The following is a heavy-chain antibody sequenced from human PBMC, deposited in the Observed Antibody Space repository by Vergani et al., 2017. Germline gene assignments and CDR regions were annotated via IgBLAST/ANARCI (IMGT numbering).Heavy chain of an antibody. V-gene: IGHV4-31*11. CDR3: ARVDTQVPATSHFYYMDV. J-gene: IGHJ6*03. CDR2: IFYSGTT. D-gene: IGHD6-25*01. CDR1: GGSISSGDHC. Sequence: QVQLQESGPGVVKPSQTLSLTCAVSGGSISSGDHCWTWIRQPPGKGLEWIGYIFYSGTTYDNPSLRSRLTISVDTSQNQLSLKLRSVTAADTAVYYCARVDTQVPATSHFYYMDVWGKGTTVVVSS.